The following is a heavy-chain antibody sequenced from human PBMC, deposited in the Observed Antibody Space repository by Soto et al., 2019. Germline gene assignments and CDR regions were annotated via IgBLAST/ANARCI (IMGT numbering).Heavy chain of an antibody. CDR3: ASECTVLMVKGGGMDV. Sequence: QVQLVESGGGVVQPGRSLRLSCAASGFTFSSYAMHWVRQAPGKGLEWVAVISYDGSNKYYADSVKGRFTISRDNSKNSLDLQMNSVRAEDTAVYYCASECTVLMVKGGGMDVWGQGTTVAVSS. CDR2: ISYDGSNK. CDR1: GFTFSSYA. D-gene: IGHD2-8*01. J-gene: IGHJ6*02. V-gene: IGHV3-30-3*01.